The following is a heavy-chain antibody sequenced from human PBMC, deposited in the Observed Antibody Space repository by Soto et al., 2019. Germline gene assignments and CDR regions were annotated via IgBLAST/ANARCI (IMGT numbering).Heavy chain of an antibody. CDR2: IWYDGSNK. CDR1: GFTFSSYG. D-gene: IGHD3-22*01. CDR3: AREEYYYDSSGYYYLEP. V-gene: IGHV3-33*01. J-gene: IGHJ5*02. Sequence: AGSLRLSCAASGFTFSSYGMHWVRQAPGKGLEWVAVIWYDGSNKYYADSVKGRFTISRDNSKNTLYLQMNSLRAEDTAVYYCAREEYYYDSSGYYYLEPWGQGTLVTVYS.